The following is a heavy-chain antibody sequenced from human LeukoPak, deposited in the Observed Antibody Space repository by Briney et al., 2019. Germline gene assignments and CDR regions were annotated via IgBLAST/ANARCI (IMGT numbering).Heavy chain of an antibody. V-gene: IGHV1-58*02. Sequence: ASVKVSCKASGFTFTSSAMQWVRQARAQRLEWIGWIVVGSGNTNYAQKFQERVTITRDMSTSTAYMELSSLRSEDTAVYYCAAHYDFWSGYSWFDPWGQGTLVTVSS. CDR3: AAHYDFWSGYSWFDP. CDR1: GFTFTSSA. J-gene: IGHJ5*02. CDR2: IVVGSGNT. D-gene: IGHD3-3*01.